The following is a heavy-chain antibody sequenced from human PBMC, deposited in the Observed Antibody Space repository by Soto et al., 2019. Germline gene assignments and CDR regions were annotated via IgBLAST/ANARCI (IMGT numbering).Heavy chain of an antibody. CDR1: GFTFRNYA. J-gene: IGHJ6*02. D-gene: IGHD2-21*01. V-gene: IGHV3-23*01. CDR2: IGTSGTPT. Sequence: PGGSLRLSCIASGFTFRNYAMAWVRQAPGEDLEWVSAIGTSGTPTLYADSVKSRFSISRDDSRNTVSLQMNSLGVEDTATYYCTRILWSSRRDALDIWGQGXTVTVYS. CDR3: TRILWSSRRDALDI.